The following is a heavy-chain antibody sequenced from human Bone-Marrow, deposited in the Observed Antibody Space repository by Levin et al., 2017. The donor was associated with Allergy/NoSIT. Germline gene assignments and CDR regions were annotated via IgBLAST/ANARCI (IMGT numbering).Heavy chain of an antibody. Sequence: SQTLPLTCAVYGGSFSGYYWSWIRQPPGKGLEWIGEINHSGSTNYNPSLKSRVTISVDTSKNQFSLKLSSVTAADTAVYYCARGPKALEPIAARPNPVGVKWFDPWGQGTLVTVSS. D-gene: IGHD6-6*01. CDR3: ARGPKALEPIAARPNPVGVKWFDP. J-gene: IGHJ5*02. V-gene: IGHV4-34*01. CDR2: INHSGST. CDR1: GGSFSGYY.